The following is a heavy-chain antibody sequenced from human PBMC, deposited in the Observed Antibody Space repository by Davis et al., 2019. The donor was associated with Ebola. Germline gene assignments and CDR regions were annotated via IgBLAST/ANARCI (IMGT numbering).Heavy chain of an antibody. CDR3: VRGWGRTGLGV. CDR1: GAIVPSGG. V-gene: IGHV6-1*01. Sequence: PSETLSPTCAISGAIVPSGGWNWIRQSPSRGLEWLGRTYYNSKWYNHYAASVEGRIAVNPDTSKNQLSLQLNSVTPEDTAVYYCVRGWGRTGLGVWGQGTTVTVSS. D-gene: IGHD1-26*01. CDR2: TYYNSKWYN. J-gene: IGHJ6*02.